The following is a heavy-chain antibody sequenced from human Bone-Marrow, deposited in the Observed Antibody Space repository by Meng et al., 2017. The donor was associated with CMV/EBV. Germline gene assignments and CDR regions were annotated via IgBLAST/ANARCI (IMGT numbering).Heavy chain of an antibody. D-gene: IGHD3-9*01. Sequence: GSLRLSCTVSGGSVSSTSYYWSWIRQPPGKGLEWIGYIYYSGSANYNPSLKSRVTISVDTSKNQFSLKVTSVTAADTAVYYCARDAPADDKWDWGQGTLVTVYS. V-gene: IGHV4-61*01. CDR3: ARDAPADDKWD. CDR2: IYYSGSA. CDR1: GGSVSSTSYY. J-gene: IGHJ1*01.